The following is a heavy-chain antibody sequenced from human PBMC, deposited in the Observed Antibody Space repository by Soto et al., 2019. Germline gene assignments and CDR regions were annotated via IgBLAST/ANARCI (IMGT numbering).Heavy chain of an antibody. CDR1: GFTFSSYS. D-gene: IGHD3-3*01. Sequence: GGSLRLSCAASGFTFSSYSMNWVRQAPGKGLEWVSYISSSSSTIYYADSVKGRFTTSRDNAKNSLYLQMNSLRAEDTAVYYCARDSHPYDFWSGYYLDYYYYYYMDVWGKGTTVTVSS. V-gene: IGHV3-48*01. CDR2: ISSSSSTI. J-gene: IGHJ6*03. CDR3: ARDSHPYDFWSGYYLDYYYYYYMDV.